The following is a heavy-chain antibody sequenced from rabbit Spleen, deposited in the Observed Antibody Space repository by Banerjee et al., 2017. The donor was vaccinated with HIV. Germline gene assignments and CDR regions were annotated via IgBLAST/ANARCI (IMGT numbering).Heavy chain of an antibody. CDR1: GFSFSSSYY. CDR2: VGSGGFT. V-gene: IGHV1S45*01. Sequence: QEQLVESGGGLVQPEGSLTLTCTASGFSFSSSYYMCWVRQPPGKGLEWIACVGSGGFTYYANWAKGRFTISKTSSTTVTLQMTRLTAADTATYFCARDSGSSFSSYGMDLWGQGTLVTVS. J-gene: IGHJ6*01. D-gene: IGHD8-1*01. CDR3: ARDSGSSFSSYGMDL.